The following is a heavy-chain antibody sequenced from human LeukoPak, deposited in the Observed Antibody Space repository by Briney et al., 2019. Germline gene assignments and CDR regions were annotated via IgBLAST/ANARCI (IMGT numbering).Heavy chain of an antibody. V-gene: IGHV3-23*01. Sequence: GGSLRLSCAASGFTFSSYAMTWVRQAPGKGLEWVSAISGSGGSRYYADFVKGRFTISRDNSKNTLYLQMNSLRVEDTAVYYCAKIPTLFGVDLFDYWGQGTLVTVSS. D-gene: IGHD3-3*01. CDR2: ISGSGGSR. CDR3: AKIPTLFGVDLFDY. CDR1: GFTFSSYA. J-gene: IGHJ4*02.